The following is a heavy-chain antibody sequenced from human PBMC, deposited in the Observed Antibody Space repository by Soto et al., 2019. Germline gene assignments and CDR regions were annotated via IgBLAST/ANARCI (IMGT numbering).Heavy chain of an antibody. J-gene: IGHJ4*02. Sequence: QVQLVESGGGVVQPGRSLRLSCAASGFTFSSYGMHWVRQAPGKGLEWVAVISYDGSNKYYADSVKGRFTISRDNSKKTLYLQMNSLRAEDTAVYYCAKDLDVYSSGPADKYFDYWGQGTLVTVSS. V-gene: IGHV3-30*18. D-gene: IGHD6-19*01. CDR3: AKDLDVYSSGPADKYFDY. CDR1: GFTFSSYG. CDR2: ISYDGSNK.